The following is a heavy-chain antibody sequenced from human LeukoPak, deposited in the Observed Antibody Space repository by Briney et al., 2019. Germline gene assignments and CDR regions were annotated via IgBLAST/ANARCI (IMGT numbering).Heavy chain of an antibody. CDR1: GGSISSYY. V-gene: IGHV4-4*07. CDR2: IYTSGST. D-gene: IGHD2-2*01. CDR3: AGDRVVVPAAGRDYYYMDV. J-gene: IGHJ6*03. Sequence: NASETLSLTCTVSGGSISSYYWSWIRQPAGKGLEWIGRIYTSGSTNYNPSLKSRVTMSVDTSKNQFSLKLSSVTAADTAVYYCAGDRVVVPAAGRDYYYMDVWGKGTTVTVSS.